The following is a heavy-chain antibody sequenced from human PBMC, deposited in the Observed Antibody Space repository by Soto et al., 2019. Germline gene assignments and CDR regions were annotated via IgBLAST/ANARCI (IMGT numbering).Heavy chain of an antibody. CDR1: GYTFASYA. J-gene: IGHJ6*02. Sequence: SVKVSCKASGYTFASYAMHWVRQAPGQSLEWIGWIVVGSGNTNYSQKFQERVTITRDMSTSTAYMELSSLRAEDTAVYYCARVRWPAATYGMDVWGQGTTVTVSS. V-gene: IGHV1-58*02. CDR2: IVVGSGNT. CDR3: ARVRWPAATYGMDV. D-gene: IGHD2-15*01.